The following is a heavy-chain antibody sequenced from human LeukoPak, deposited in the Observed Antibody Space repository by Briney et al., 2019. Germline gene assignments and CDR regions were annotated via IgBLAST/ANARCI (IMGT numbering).Heavy chain of an antibody. D-gene: IGHD2-15*01. Sequence: SETLFLTCTVSGGSISSSSYYWGWIRQPPGKGLEWIGSIYYSGSTYYNPSLKSRVTISVDTSKNQFSLKLSSVTAADTAVYYCARLSLCSGGSCYIDYWGQGTLVTVSS. V-gene: IGHV4-39*01. CDR1: GGSISSSSYY. J-gene: IGHJ4*02. CDR3: ARLSLCSGGSCYIDY. CDR2: IYYSGST.